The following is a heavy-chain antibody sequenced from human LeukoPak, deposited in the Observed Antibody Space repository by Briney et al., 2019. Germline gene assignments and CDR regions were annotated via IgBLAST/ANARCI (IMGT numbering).Heavy chain of an antibody. CDR1: GFTFSSYW. D-gene: IGHD4-17*01. Sequence: PGGSLRLSCAASGFTFSSYWMSWVRQAPGKGLEWVANIKQDGSEKYYVDSVKGRFTISRDNSKNTLYLQMNSLRVEDTAMYYCAKGYGDYANWFDPWGQGTLVTVSS. CDR3: AKGYGDYANWFDP. V-gene: IGHV3-7*03. J-gene: IGHJ5*02. CDR2: IKQDGSEK.